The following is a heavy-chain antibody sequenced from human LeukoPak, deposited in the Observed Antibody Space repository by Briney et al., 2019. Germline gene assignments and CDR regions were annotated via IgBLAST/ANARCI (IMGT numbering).Heavy chain of an antibody. J-gene: IGHJ6*02. CDR1: GFTFGDYA. V-gene: IGHV3-49*04. Sequence: GGSLRLSCTASGFTFGDYAMSWVRQAPGKGLDWVGFIRSKAYGGTTEYAASVKGRFTISRDDSKSIAYLQMNSLKTEDTAVYYCGAAAAGRPSYYYYGMDVWGQGTTVTVSS. D-gene: IGHD6-13*01. CDR2: IRSKAYGGTT. CDR3: GAAAAGRPSYYYYGMDV.